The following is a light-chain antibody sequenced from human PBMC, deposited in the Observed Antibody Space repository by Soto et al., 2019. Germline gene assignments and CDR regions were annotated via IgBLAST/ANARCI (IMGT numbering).Light chain of an antibody. CDR1: DSDIGDNNY. V-gene: IGLV2-14*01. Sequence: QSALTQPASVSGSPGQSITISCTGTDSDIGDNNYVSWYQQYPGRAPKLMIYEVANRPSGVSDRFSGSKSGNTASLTILGLQAEDEADYYCRAYSVANTLVVFGGGTKLTVL. CDR3: RAYSVANTLVV. CDR2: EVA. J-gene: IGLJ3*02.